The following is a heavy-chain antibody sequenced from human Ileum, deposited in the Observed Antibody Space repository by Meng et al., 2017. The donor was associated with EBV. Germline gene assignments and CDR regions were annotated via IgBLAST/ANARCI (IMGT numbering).Heavy chain of an antibody. CDR2: ICYTDYT. CDR3: AMGPDYAKTGY. V-gene: IGHV4-39*01. Sequence: QLLLQRSGPGLVKPPETLSLTCRFSGGSISISNYCWGWIRQPPGKGLEWIQSICYTDYTYYNPSLKSRVTISADKSKNQFSLRLNSLTAADTAVYYCAMGPDYAKTGYWGQGTLVTVSS. D-gene: IGHD4-17*01. CDR1: GGSISISNYC. J-gene: IGHJ4*02.